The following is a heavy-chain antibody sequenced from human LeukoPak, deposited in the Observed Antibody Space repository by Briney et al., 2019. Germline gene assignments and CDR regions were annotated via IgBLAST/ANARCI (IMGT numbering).Heavy chain of an antibody. CDR2: IYPGDSDT. V-gene: IGHV5-51*01. J-gene: IGHJ4*02. Sequence: GGSLQISCKGSGSRFTSYWIGWVRQLPGKGLEWMGIIYPGDSDTRYSPSFQGQVTISADKSISTAYLQWSSLKASDTAMYYCARLSGYSTDRYYLDYWGQGTLVTVSS. CDR1: GSRFTSYW. CDR3: ARLSGYSTDRYYLDY. D-gene: IGHD5-12*01.